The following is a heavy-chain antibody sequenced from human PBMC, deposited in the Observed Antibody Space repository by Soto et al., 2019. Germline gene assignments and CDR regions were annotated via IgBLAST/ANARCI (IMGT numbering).Heavy chain of an antibody. D-gene: IGHD2-2*01. CDR2: INPNSGGT. V-gene: IGHV1-2*04. CDR3: ARGNQIKITSTSCYSD. CDR1: GYTFTGYY. J-gene: IGHJ4*02. Sequence: GASVKVSCKASGYTFTGYYMHWVRQAPGQGLEWMGWINPNSGGTNYAQKFQGWVTVTRDTSISTAYMELSRLRSDDTAVYYCARGNQIKITSTSCYSDWGQGTLVTVSS.